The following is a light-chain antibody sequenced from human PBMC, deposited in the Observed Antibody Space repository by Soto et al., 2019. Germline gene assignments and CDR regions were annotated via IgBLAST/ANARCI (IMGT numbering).Light chain of an antibody. J-gene: IGKJ1*01. V-gene: IGKV3-20*01. CDR1: QSVSSSY. CDR2: GAS. Sequence: EMVLTQSPGTLYLSPGERATLSCRASQSVSSSYLAWYQQKPGQAPRLLIYGASSRATGIPDRFSGSGSGTDFTLTISRLEPEDFAVYYCQQYGSSPWAFGQGTTVEIK. CDR3: QQYGSSPWA.